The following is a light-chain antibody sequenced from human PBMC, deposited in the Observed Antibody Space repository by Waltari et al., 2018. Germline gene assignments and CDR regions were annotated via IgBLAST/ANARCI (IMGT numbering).Light chain of an antibody. CDR3: QAWDSGAAGV. J-gene: IGLJ1*01. V-gene: IGLV3-1*01. CDR1: KLGDKY. CDR2: QDS. Sequence: SYELSQPPSVSVSPGQTATISCSGDKLGDKYACWYQQKPGQSPVLVIYQDSRRPSGIPGRFSGSNSGNTATLTISGTQAMDEADYYCQAWDSGAAGVFGTGTKVTVL.